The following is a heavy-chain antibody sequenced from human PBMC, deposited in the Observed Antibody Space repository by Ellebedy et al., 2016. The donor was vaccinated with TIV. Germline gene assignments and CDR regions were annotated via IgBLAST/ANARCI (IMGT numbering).Heavy chain of an antibody. V-gene: IGHV3-66*01. CDR1: GFTVSSNY. J-gene: IGHJ4*02. CDR2: IYSGGST. D-gene: IGHD3-10*01. Sequence: GESLKISCAASGFTVSSNYMSWVRQAPGKGLEWVSVIYSGGSTYYADSVKGRFTISRDNSKNTLYLQMNSLRAEDTAVYYCATGGEAGYFDYWGQGTLVTVSS. CDR3: ATGGEAGYFDY.